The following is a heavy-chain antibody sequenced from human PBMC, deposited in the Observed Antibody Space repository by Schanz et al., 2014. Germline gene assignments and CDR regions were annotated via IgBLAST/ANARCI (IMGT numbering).Heavy chain of an antibody. Sequence: QVQLQESGPGLLKPSGTLSLTCAVSGASITSSHWWSWVRQPPGKGPEWIGEIYHSGNTNYSPSPKSRVPITVDKSKNQFTPKLTSVTAADTAVYYCARDQSIVVRGAYLYYYGMDVWGQGTTVTVSS. CDR1: GASITSSHW. V-gene: IGHV4-4*02. J-gene: IGHJ6*02. CDR3: ARDQSIVVRGAYLYYYGMDV. D-gene: IGHD3-10*01. CDR2: IYHSGNT.